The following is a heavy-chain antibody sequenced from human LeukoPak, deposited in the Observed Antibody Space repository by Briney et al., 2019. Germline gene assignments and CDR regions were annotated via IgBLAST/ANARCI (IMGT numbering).Heavy chain of an antibody. CDR2: IRSKAYGGTT. CDR1: GFTFGNYA. CDR3: TRNVPDWNYAMDV. J-gene: IGHJ6*02. Sequence: GGSLRLSCTASGFTFGNYALTWVRQAPGKGLEWLSFIRSKAYGGTTEYAASVKGRFSISRDDSQSIAYLQMNSLKTEDTAVYYCTRNVPDWNYAMDVWGHGTTVTVSS. D-gene: IGHD3/OR15-3a*01. V-gene: IGHV3-49*04.